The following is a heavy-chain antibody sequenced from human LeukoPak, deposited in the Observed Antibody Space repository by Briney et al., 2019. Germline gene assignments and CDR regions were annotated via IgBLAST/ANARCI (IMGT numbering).Heavy chain of an antibody. V-gene: IGHV4-34*01. CDR3: ARAAGITIFGVVIPNWFDP. CDR1: GGSFSGYY. J-gene: IGHJ5*02. Sequence: SETLSLTCAVYGGSFSGYYWSWIRQPPGKGLEWIGEVNHSGSTNYNPSLKSRVTISVDTSKNQFSLKLSSVTAADTAVYYCARAAGITIFGVVIPNWFDPWGQGTLVTVSS. CDR2: VNHSGST. D-gene: IGHD3-3*01.